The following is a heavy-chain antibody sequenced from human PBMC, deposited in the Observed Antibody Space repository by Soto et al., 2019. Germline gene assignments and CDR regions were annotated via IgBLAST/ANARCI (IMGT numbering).Heavy chain of an antibody. CDR3: AKVLTGSIAAPTGGFDY. J-gene: IGHJ4*02. CDR2: ISGSGGST. Sequence: GGSLRLSCAASGFTFSSYAMSWVRQAPGKGLEWVSAISGSGGSTYYADSVKGRFTISRDNSKNTLYLQMNSLRAEDTAVYYCAKVLTGSIAAPTGGFDYWGQGTLVTVSS. CDR1: GFTFSSYA. V-gene: IGHV3-23*01. D-gene: IGHD6-6*01.